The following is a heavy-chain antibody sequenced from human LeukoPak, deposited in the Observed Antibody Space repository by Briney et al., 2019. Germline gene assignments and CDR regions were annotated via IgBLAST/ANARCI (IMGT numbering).Heavy chain of an antibody. V-gene: IGHV3-23*01. CDR3: AKDRDYGGNGRTDAFDI. D-gene: IGHD4-23*01. Sequence: GGSLRLSCAASGFNFGEFWMAWVRQTPGKGLEWVSAISGSGGSTYYADSVKGRFTISRDNSKNTLYLQMNSLRAEDTAVYYCAKDRDYGGNGRTDAFDIWGQGTMVTVSS. CDR1: GFNFGEFW. CDR2: ISGSGGST. J-gene: IGHJ3*02.